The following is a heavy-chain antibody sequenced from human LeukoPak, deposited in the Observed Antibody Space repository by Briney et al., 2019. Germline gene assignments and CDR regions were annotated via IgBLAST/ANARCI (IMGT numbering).Heavy chain of an antibody. V-gene: IGHV3-7*01. D-gene: IGHD3-3*01. Sequence: GGSLRLSCAASGFTFSSYDMNWVRQAPGKGLEWVANIKQDGSEKYYVDSVKGPFTISRDNAKNSLYLQMNSLRAEDTAVYYCARSQYYDFYLIWGQGTLVTVST. CDR3: ARSQYYDFYLI. CDR2: IKQDGSEK. J-gene: IGHJ4*02. CDR1: GFTFSSYD.